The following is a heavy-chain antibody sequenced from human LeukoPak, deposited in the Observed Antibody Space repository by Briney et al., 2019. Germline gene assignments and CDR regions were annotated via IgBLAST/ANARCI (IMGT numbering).Heavy chain of an antibody. J-gene: IGHJ6*02. CDR3: ARGPITMVRGVNYYYGMDV. CDR2: IIPIFGTA. V-gene: IGHV1-69*13. Sequence: SVKVSCKASGYTFTSYHMHWVRQAPGQGLEWMGGIIPIFGTANYAQKFQGRVTITADESTSTAYMELSSLRSEDTAVYYCARGPITMVRGVNYYYGMDVWGQGTTVTVSS. D-gene: IGHD3-10*01. CDR1: GYTFTSYH.